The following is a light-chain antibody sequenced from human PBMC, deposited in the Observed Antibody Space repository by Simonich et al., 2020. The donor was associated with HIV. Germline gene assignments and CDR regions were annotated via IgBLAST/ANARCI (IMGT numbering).Light chain of an antibody. CDR3: QPLKGYPPA. Sequence: IQLTQSPSFLSASVGDRITITCRASQGFSSHLAWCQQKPGKAPKLLIYAASTLQSGVPSSFSGGESGTEFTLTISRLQPEDFATYYCQPLKGYPPAFGQGTRVEF. J-gene: IGKJ1*01. V-gene: IGKV1-9*01. CDR1: QGFSSH. CDR2: AAS.